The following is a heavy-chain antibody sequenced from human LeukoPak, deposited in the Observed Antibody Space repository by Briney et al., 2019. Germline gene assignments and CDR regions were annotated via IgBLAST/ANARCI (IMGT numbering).Heavy chain of an antibody. CDR1: GVSFSGYY. J-gene: IGHJ3*02. CDR3: ARALWFGGWFDAFDI. Sequence: SETLSLTCAVYGVSFSGYYWSWLRQPPGKGLEWVGEINHSGSTNYNPSLKSRVTISVDTSKNQFSLKLSSVTAADTAVYYCARALWFGGWFDAFDIWGQGTMATVSS. D-gene: IGHD3-10*01. V-gene: IGHV4-34*01. CDR2: INHSGST.